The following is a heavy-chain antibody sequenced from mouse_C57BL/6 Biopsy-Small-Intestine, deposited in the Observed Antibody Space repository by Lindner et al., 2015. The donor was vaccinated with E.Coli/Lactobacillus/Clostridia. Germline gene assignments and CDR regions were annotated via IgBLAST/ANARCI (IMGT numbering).Heavy chain of an antibody. CDR1: GYAFSSSW. CDR2: IYPGDGDT. Sequence: VQLQESGPELVKPGASVKISCKASGYAFSSSWMNWVKQRPGKGLEWIGRIYPGDGDTTYTGEFKGKATLTADKSSSTAYMHLSSLTSEDSAVYFCANDSPSYWSQGTLVTVSA. V-gene: IGHV1-82*01. CDR3: ANDSPSY. J-gene: IGHJ3*01. D-gene: IGHD3-2*01.